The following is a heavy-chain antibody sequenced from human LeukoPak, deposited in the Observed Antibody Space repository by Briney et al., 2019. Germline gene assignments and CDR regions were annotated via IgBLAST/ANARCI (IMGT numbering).Heavy chain of an antibody. J-gene: IGHJ4*02. Sequence: SETLSLTCAVSGGSFSGYYWSWIRQPPGKGLEWIGEINHSGSTNYNPSLKSRVTISVDTSKNQFSLKLSSVTAADTAVYYCARRRYSSGWSFDYWGQGTLVTVSS. CDR2: INHSGST. V-gene: IGHV4-34*01. D-gene: IGHD6-19*01. CDR3: ARRRYSSGWSFDY. CDR1: GGSFSGYY.